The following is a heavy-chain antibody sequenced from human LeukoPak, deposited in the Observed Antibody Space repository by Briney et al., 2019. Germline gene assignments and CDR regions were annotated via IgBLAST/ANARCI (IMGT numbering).Heavy chain of an antibody. J-gene: IGHJ4*02. D-gene: IGHD1-1*01. V-gene: IGHV3-30*04. CDR3: ETAIQLRPF. CDR1: GFVFRSYP. CDR2: ISYDGNHI. Sequence: GGSLRLSCAASGFVFRSYPMQWVRQAPGKGLEWVTIISYDGNHIFYADSVKGRFTISRDNSKNTLYLQMNGLRPEDTAVYYCETAIQLRPFWGRGTLVTVSS.